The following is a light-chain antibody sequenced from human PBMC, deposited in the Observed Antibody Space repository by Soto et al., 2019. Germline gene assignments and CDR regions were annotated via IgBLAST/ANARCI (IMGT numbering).Light chain of an antibody. CDR1: QGIRND. V-gene: IGKV1-6*01. J-gene: IGKJ2*01. CDR3: QQLKTYPYT. CDR2: AAS. Sequence: AIQMTQSPSSLSASVGDRVTISCRASQGIRNDLAWYQQKPGRAPKLLIFAASNLQSGVPSRFSGSGSGTDFALTISSLQPEDFATYYCQQLKTYPYTFGQGTRLDIK.